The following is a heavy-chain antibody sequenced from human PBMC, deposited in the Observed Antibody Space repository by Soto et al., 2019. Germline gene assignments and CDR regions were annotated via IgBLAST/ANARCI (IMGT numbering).Heavy chain of an antibody. CDR2: ISYDGSNK. J-gene: IGHJ6*02. CDR1: GFTFSSYG. V-gene: IGHV3-30*18. CDR3: AKGHRFGELVGYYYYGMDV. D-gene: IGHD3-10*01. Sequence: QVQLVESGGGVVQPGRSLRLSCAASGFTFSSYGMHWVRQAPGKGLEWVAVISYDGSNKYYADSVKGRFTISRDNSXSXLSXQMNSLRAEDTAVYYCAKGHRFGELVGYYYYGMDVWGQGTTVTVSS.